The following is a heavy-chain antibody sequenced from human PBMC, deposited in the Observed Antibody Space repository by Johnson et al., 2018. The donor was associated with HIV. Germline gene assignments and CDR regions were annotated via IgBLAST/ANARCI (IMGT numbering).Heavy chain of an antibody. D-gene: IGHD1-7*01. J-gene: IGHJ3*02. CDR3: AKDQWYNWNYVSPDAFDI. Sequence: VQLVESGGGLVQPGGSLRLSCAASGFTFSSYWMSWVRQAPGKGLEWVANIKQDGSEKYYVDSVKGRITISRDNAKNTLYLQMNSLRAEDTAVYYCAKDQWYNWNYVSPDAFDIWGQGTMVTVSS. CDR2: IKQDGSEK. V-gene: IGHV3-7*01. CDR1: GFTFSSYW.